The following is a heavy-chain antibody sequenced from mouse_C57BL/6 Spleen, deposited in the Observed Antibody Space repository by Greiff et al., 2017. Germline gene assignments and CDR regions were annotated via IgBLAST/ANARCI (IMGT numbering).Heavy chain of an antibody. Sequence: VQLQQSGAELVKPGASVKLSCKASGYTFTSYWMHWVKQRPGQGLEWIGMIHPNSGSTNYNEKFKSKATLTVDKSSSTAYMQLSSLTSEDSAVYYCARNSNYDAMDYWGQGTSVTVSS. J-gene: IGHJ4*01. CDR2: IHPNSGST. CDR3: ARNSNYDAMDY. D-gene: IGHD2-5*01. V-gene: IGHV1-64*01. CDR1: GYTFTSYW.